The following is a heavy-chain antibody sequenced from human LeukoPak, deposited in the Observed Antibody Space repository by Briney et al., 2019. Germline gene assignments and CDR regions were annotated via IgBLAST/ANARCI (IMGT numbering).Heavy chain of an antibody. J-gene: IGHJ4*02. CDR1: RYTLTTYY. V-gene: IGHV1-46*01. CDR3: AREVVVAATIDY. CDR2: INPSGGDT. D-gene: IGHD2-15*01. Sequence: ASVKVSCKASRYTLTTYYMHWVRQAPGQGLEWMGIINPSGGDTIYAQKFQGRVTMTRDMSTSTVCMELSSLRSEDTAVYYCAREVVVAATIDYWGQGTLVTVSS.